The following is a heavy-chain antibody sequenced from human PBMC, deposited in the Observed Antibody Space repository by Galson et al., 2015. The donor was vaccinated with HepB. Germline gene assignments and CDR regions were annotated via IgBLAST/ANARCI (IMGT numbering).Heavy chain of an antibody. D-gene: IGHD4-23*01. Sequence: SLRLSCAASGFTFSSYAMSWVRQAPGKGLEWVSAISGSGGSTYYADSVRGRFTISRDNSKNTLYLQMNSLRAEDTAVYYCAKLAGTDTVVTDYYFDYWGQGTLVTVSS. CDR3: AKLAGTDTVVTDYYFDY. J-gene: IGHJ4*02. CDR1: GFTFSSYA. V-gene: IGHV3-23*01. CDR2: ISGSGGST.